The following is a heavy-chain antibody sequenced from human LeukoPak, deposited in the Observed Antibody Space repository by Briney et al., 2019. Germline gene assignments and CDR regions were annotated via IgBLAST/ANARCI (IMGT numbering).Heavy chain of an antibody. CDR1: GFTFSSYG. CDR3: ARDHSSGWYSDYFDY. D-gene: IGHD6-19*01. J-gene: IGHJ4*02. Sequence: GSSLRLSCAASGFTFSSYGMHWVRQAPGKGLEWVAVIWYDGSNKYYADSVKGRFTISRDNSKNTLYLQMNSLRAEDTAVYYCARDHSSGWYSDYFDYWGQGTLVTVSS. V-gene: IGHV3-33*01. CDR2: IWYDGSNK.